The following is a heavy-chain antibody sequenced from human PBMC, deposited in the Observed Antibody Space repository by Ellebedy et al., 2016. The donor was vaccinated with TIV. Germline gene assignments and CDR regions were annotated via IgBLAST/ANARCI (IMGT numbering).Heavy chain of an antibody. CDR2: LDGVGGSI. J-gene: IGHJ3*02. CDR3: AKDQVAGDGRWVFDM. D-gene: IGHD5-24*01. V-gene: IGHV3-23*01. CDR1: GFTFRSYA. Sequence: PGGSLRLSCGASGFTFRSYAMARARQTPGKGLECVSGLDGVGGSIFYSDSVKGRFTISRDNSKNTLYLEMNSLRVEDTATYYCAKDQVAGDGRWVFDMWGQGTTVTVSS.